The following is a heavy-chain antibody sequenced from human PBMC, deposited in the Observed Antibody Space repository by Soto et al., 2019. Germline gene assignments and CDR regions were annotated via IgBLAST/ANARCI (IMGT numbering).Heavy chain of an antibody. Sequence: QVQLVESGGGVVQPGRSLRLSCAASGFTFSSYAMHWVRQAPGKGLEWVAVISYDGSNKYYADSVKGRFTISRDNSKNPLYLQMNSLRAEDTAVYYCARDGLIVVVPAATAGGWFDPWGQGTLVTVSS. D-gene: IGHD2-2*01. CDR2: ISYDGSNK. J-gene: IGHJ5*02. CDR1: GFTFSSYA. V-gene: IGHV3-30-3*01. CDR3: ARDGLIVVVPAATAGGWFDP.